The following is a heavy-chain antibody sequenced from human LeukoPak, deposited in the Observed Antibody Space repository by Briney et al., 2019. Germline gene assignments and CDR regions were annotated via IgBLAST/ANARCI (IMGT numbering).Heavy chain of an antibody. CDR3: ARGAAPRYGGHYYYYYMDV. CDR2: IIPIFGTA. J-gene: IGHJ6*03. Sequence: GASVKVSCKASGYTFTSYAMNRVRQAPGQGLEWMGGIIPIFGTANYAQKFQGRVTITADESTSTAYMELSSLRSEDTAVYYCARGAAPRYGGHYYYYYMDVWGKGTTVTISS. CDR1: GYTFTSYA. D-gene: IGHD1-26*01. V-gene: IGHV1-69*13.